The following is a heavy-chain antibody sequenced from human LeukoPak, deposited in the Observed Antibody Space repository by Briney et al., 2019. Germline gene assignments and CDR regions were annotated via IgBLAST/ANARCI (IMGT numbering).Heavy chain of an antibody. Sequence: SETLSLTCTVPGGSISTYYWSWIRQPPGKGLEWIGAIDYTGSTDYNPPLKSRVTMSIDTSKKRFSLKLNSVTAADTAVYYRARSFFDGSGVDLNFDYWGQGTLVTVSS. D-gene: IGHD3-22*01. V-gene: IGHV4-59*01. J-gene: IGHJ4*02. CDR3: ARSFFDGSGVDLNFDY. CDR2: IDYTGST. CDR1: GGSISTYY.